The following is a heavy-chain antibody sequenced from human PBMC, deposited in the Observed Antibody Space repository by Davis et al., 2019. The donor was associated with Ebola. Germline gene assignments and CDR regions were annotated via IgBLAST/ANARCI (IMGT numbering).Heavy chain of an antibody. CDR3: AKIAGVSGFDDY. J-gene: IGHJ4*02. D-gene: IGHD3-10*01. CDR1: GFTFSSYA. V-gene: IGHV3-23*01. CDR2: ISGSGGST. Sequence: GESLKISCAVSGFTFSSYAMSWVRQAPGKGLEWVSGISGSGGSTYYADSVKGRFTISRDNSKNTLYLQMNSLRVEDTAVYYCAKIAGVSGFDDYWGQGTLVTVSS.